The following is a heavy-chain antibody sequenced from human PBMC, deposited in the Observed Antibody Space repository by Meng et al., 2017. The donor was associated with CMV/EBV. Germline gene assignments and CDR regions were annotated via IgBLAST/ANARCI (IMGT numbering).Heavy chain of an antibody. Sequence: ACKASGGTFSSYAISWVRQAPGQGLEWMGGIIPILGIANYAQKFQGRVTITADKSTSTAYMELSSLRSEDTAVYYCAGESGSYSFDPWGQGTLVTVSS. D-gene: IGHD1-26*01. V-gene: IGHV1-69*10. CDR2: IIPILGIA. CDR1: GGTFSSYA. CDR3: AGESGSYSFDP. J-gene: IGHJ5*02.